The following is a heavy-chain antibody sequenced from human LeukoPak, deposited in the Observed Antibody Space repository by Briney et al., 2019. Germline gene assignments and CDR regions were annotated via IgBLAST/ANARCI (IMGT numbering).Heavy chain of an antibody. Sequence: GGSLRLSCVASGFSFGTFGMHWVRQPPGKGLEWVAFMQYDGSIKYYADSVKGRFTISRDNSKSMLYLQMNSLRGEDTAVYHCTEDIPGTPFNYWGQGTLVTVSS. CDR3: TEDIPGTPFNY. CDR1: GFSFGTFG. J-gene: IGHJ4*02. V-gene: IGHV3-30*02. D-gene: IGHD1-20*01. CDR2: MQYDGSIK.